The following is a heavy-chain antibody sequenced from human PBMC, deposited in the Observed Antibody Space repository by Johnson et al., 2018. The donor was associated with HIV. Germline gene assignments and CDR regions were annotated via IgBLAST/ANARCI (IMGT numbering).Heavy chain of an antibody. V-gene: IGHV3-30*02. CDR3: ARGIAAAGSDAFDI. CDR2: IRYDGSNK. Sequence: QVQLVESGGGVVQPGGSLRLSCAASGFTFSSYGMHWVRQAPGKGLEWVAFIRYDGSNKYYADFVKGRFTLSRDNSMNTLYLQMNSLRAEDTAVYYCARGIAAAGSDAFDIWGQGTMVTVSS. CDR1: GFTFSSYG. J-gene: IGHJ3*02. D-gene: IGHD6-13*01.